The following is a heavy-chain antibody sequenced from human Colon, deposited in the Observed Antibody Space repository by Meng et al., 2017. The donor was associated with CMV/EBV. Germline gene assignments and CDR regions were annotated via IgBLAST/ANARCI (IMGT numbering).Heavy chain of an antibody. CDR1: GFSLNTYEVG. Sequence: QITLKESGPTLVKPTQTLTLTCTFSGFSLNTYEVGVGWFRQPPGKAPEWLALIYWDDDKRYRSSLGNRLTLTHDASKNQVVLTMTDMDPVDTATYYCAHKSLPAAFFDYWSQGTLVRLL. CDR2: IYWDDDK. D-gene: IGHD2-2*01. V-gene: IGHV2-5*02. CDR3: AHKSLPAAFFDY. J-gene: IGHJ4*02.